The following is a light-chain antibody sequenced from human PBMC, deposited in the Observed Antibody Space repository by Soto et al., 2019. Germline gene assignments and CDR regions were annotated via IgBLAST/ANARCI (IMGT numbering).Light chain of an antibody. CDR1: SSDVGGYDY. Sequence: QSVLTQPASVSGSPGQSITISCTGTSSDVGGYDYVGWYQQHPGKAPKLMIYNVYNRPSGVSFRFSGSKSGNTASLTISGLQTEDEADYYCTSYTNRYTYVFVTGTKVTVL. V-gene: IGLV2-14*01. CDR3: TSYTNRYTYV. J-gene: IGLJ1*01. CDR2: NVY.